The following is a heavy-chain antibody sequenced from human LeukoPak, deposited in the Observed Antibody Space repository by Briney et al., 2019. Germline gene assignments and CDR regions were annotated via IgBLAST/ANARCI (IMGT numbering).Heavy chain of an antibody. CDR3: ARAPILYYYDSSGYFLDY. D-gene: IGHD3-22*01. Sequence: ASETLSLTCTVSGGSISSGGYYWSWIRQHPGKGLEWIGYIYYSGSTYYNPSLKSRVTISVDTSKNQFSLKLSSVTAADTAVYYCARAPILYYYDSSGYFLDYCGQGTLVTVSS. CDR1: GGSISSGGYY. J-gene: IGHJ4*02. V-gene: IGHV4-31*03. CDR2: IYYSGST.